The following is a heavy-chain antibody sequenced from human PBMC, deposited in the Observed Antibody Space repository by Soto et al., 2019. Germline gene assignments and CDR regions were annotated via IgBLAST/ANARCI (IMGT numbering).Heavy chain of an antibody. J-gene: IGHJ6*02. CDR2: ISYDGSNK. CDR3: ARTHTVATTASGIDV. CDR1: GFTFSSYA. Sequence: QVQLVESGGGVVQPGRTLRPSCAASGFTFSSYAMHWVRQAPGKGLEWVAVISYDGSNKYYADSVKGRFTISRDNSKNTLYLQMNSLRAEDTAVYYCARTHTVATTASGIDVWGQGTTVTVSS. V-gene: IGHV3-30-3*01. D-gene: IGHD5-12*01.